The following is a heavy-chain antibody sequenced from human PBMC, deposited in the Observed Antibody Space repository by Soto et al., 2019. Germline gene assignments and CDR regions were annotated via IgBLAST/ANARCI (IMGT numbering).Heavy chain of an antibody. CDR2: ISSSGTSI. Sequence: GGSLRLSCTASGFSFTTHSVNWVRQAPGKGLEWVSHISSSGTSIYYADSVKGRFTISRDNARNSVFLQMSSLRAEDTALYYCAREGQNYYYYYMDFWGKGTPVTVSS. J-gene: IGHJ6*03. CDR3: AREGQNYYYYYMDF. CDR1: GFSFTTHS. V-gene: IGHV3-48*01.